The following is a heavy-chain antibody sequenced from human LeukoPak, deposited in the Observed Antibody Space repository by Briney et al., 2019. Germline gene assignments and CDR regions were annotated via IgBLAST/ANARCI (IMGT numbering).Heavy chain of an antibody. J-gene: IGHJ4*02. V-gene: IGHV4-59*01. CDR3: ARGESYFDY. CDR2: IYYSGST. CDR1: GCSFSSYY. Sequence: PSKTLSLTCTVSGCSFSSYYWSWIRQPPGKGLEWIGYIYYSGSTYYIPSLKRRVTISVDTSKNQFSLKLSSVTAADTAVYYCARGESYFDYWGEGALVTVSS.